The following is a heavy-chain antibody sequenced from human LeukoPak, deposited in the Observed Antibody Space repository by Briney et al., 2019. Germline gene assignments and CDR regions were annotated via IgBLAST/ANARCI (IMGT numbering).Heavy chain of an antibody. CDR3: ARDFVDRPGIAVAVSPLFPLGD. CDR1: GFTFSNYW. V-gene: IGHV3-7*01. D-gene: IGHD6-19*01. CDR2: IKTDGSEK. J-gene: IGHJ4*02. Sequence: GGSLRLSCEGSGFTFSNYWMGWVRQAPGKGLQWVANIKTDGSEKYYVDSVKGRFTISRDNAKNSLYLQMNSLRAEDTAVYYCARDFVDRPGIAVAVSPLFPLGDWGQGTLVTVSS.